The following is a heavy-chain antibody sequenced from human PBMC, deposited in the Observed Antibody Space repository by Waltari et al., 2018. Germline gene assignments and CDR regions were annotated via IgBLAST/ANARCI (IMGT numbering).Heavy chain of an antibody. CDR2: INHSGST. V-gene: IGHV4-34*01. CDR1: GGSFSGYY. D-gene: IGHD3-3*01. CDR3: ARGGFWSGYYL. Sequence: QVQLQQWGAGLLKPSETLSLTCAVYGGSFSGYYWSWIRQPPGKGLEWIGEINHSGSTNYNPSLKSRVTISVDTSKNQFSLKLSSVTAADTVVYYCARGGFWSGYYLWGQGTLVTVSS. J-gene: IGHJ4*02.